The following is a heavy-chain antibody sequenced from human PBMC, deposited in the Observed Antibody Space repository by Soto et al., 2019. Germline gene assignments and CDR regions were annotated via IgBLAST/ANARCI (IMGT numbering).Heavy chain of an antibody. CDR3: ARSIVGGNSRQGLGY. Sequence: PSDTLSLTCTVSGGSISSGGFYWSWIRQRPGKALEWMGYIYYTGSAFYNPSLNSRLALSVDTSQNQFSLKLSSVTAADTAVYYCARSIVGGNSRQGLGYWGQGTLVTVSS. CDR2: IYYTGSA. D-gene: IGHD1-26*01. V-gene: IGHV4-31*03. CDR1: GGSISSGGFY. J-gene: IGHJ4*02.